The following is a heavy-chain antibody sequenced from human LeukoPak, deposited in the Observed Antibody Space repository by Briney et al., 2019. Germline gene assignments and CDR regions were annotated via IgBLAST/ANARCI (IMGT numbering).Heavy chain of an antibody. CDR3: ARDRPDWDYDSSGKGPLDP. CDR1: GGSISSYY. J-gene: IGHJ5*02. D-gene: IGHD3-22*01. CDR2: IYTSGST. Sequence: SETLSLTCTVSGGSISSYYWRWIRQPAGKGLEWIGRIYTSGSTNYNPSLKSRVTMSVDTSKNQFSLKLSSVTAADTAVYYCARDRPDWDYDSSGKGPLDPWGQGTLVTVSS. V-gene: IGHV4-4*07.